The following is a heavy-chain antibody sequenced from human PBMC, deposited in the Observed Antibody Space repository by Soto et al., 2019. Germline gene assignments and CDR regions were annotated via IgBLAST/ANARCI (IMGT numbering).Heavy chain of an antibody. Sequence: PGGSLRLSCAASGFTVSSNYISWVRQAPWKGLEWVSVIYTGGITYYADSVKGRFTISRDNSKNTLYLQMNSLRVEDTAVYYCARGIPGTSYYCYGMDVWGGGITVTVYS. V-gene: IGHV3-53*01. D-gene: IGHD1-7*01. J-gene: IGHJ6*04. CDR3: ARGIPGTSYYCYGMDV. CDR1: GFTVSSNY. CDR2: IYTGGIT.